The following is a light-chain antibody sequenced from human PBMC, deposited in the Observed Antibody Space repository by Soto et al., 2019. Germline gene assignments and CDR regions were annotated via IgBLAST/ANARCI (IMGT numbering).Light chain of an antibody. CDR1: QSVSSY. CDR2: DAS. CDR3: QQRSFT. V-gene: IGKV3-11*01. Sequence: VLTQSPATLSLSPGDSATLSCRASQSVSSYLAWYKQKPGQAPRLLIYDASTRATGIPARFSGSGSGKDFTLTISSLEPEDFAVYXCQQRSFTFGGGTKVDIK. J-gene: IGKJ4*01.